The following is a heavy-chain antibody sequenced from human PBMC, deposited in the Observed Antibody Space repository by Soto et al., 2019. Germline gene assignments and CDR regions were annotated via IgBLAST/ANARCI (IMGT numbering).Heavy chain of an antibody. CDR3: ATTTVVTPGNYYYYYGMDV. J-gene: IGHJ6*02. V-gene: IGHV4-4*02. D-gene: IGHD4-17*01. Sequence: SETLSLTCAVSGGSFTSNNWWTWVRQPPGQGLEWIGEIYRTGSTNYNPSLKSRVTISLDKSENQFSLKVTSLTAADTAVYYCATTTVVTPGNYYYYYGMDVWGQGTTVTVSS. CDR2: IYRTGST. CDR1: GGSFTSNNW.